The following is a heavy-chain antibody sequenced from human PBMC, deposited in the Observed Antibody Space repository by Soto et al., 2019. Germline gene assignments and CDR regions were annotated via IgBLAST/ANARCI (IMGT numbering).Heavy chain of an antibody. D-gene: IGHD3-16*01. CDR1: GFSLTTRGVG. V-gene: IGHV2-5*02. CDR2: IYWDDDK. Sequence: QITLKESGPTLVKPTQTLTLTCTFSGFSLTTRGVGVGWIRQPPGKALECLALIYWDDDKRYSPSLQSRLSITKDTSKIQVVLTMTNMDPVDTATYYCAHIPNYYQYDWFDPWGQGTMVSVSS. J-gene: IGHJ5*02. CDR3: AHIPNYYQYDWFDP.